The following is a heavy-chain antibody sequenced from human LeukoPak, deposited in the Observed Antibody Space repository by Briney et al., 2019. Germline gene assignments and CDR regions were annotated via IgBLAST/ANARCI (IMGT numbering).Heavy chain of an antibody. CDR1: GFTYSVYW. J-gene: IGHJ3*02. CDR3: ARGSGYGVSDI. D-gene: IGHD5-12*01. Sequence: GGSLRLSCAASGFTYSVYWMHWVRQAPGKGLVWVSRINSDGISTSYADSVKGRFTISRDNAKNTLYLQMNSLRAEDTAVYYCARGSGYGVSDIWGQGTMVTVSS. CDR2: INSDGIST. V-gene: IGHV3-74*01.